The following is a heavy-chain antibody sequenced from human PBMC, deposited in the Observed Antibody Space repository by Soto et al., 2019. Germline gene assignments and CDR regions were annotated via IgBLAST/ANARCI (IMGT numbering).Heavy chain of an antibody. J-gene: IGHJ3*02. CDR3: AKGQEQWLITAFDI. CDR1: GFTFNTYA. V-gene: IGHV3-64D*08. Sequence: GGSLRLSCSASGFTFNTYAMHWVRQAPGKGLEYVSAITASGGKTYYADSVKGRFTTSRDNSKNTLYLQMNSLGTEDTAVYFCAKGQEQWLITAFDIWGQGTMVTVSS. CDR2: ITASGGKT. D-gene: IGHD6-19*01.